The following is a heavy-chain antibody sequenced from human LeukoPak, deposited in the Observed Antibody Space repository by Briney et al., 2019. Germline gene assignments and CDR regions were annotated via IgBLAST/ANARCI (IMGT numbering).Heavy chain of an antibody. D-gene: IGHD6-6*01. CDR3: AKEQLGRPASFDY. CDR2: ISWNSGSI. J-gene: IGHJ4*02. V-gene: IGHV3-9*03. CDR1: GFTFDDYA. Sequence: PGRSLRLSCAASGFTFDDYAMHWVRQAPGKGLEWVSGISWNSGSIGYADSVKGRFTISRDNAKNSLYLQMNSLRAEDMALYYCAKEQLGRPASFDYWGQGTLVTVSS.